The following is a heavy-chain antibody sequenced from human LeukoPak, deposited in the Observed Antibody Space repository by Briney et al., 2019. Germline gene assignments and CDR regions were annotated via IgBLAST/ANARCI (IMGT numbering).Heavy chain of an antibody. CDR2: IIPIFGTA. CDR1: GGTFSSYA. V-gene: IGHV1-69*05. Sequence: SVKVSCKASGGTFSSYAISWVRQAPGQGLEWMGGIIPIFGTANYAQKFQGRVTITTDESTSTAYMELSSLRSEDTAVYYCARDREFFGELLPIYYYYYMDVWGKGTTVTVSS. CDR3: ARDREFFGELLPIYYYYYMDV. D-gene: IGHD3-10*01. J-gene: IGHJ6*03.